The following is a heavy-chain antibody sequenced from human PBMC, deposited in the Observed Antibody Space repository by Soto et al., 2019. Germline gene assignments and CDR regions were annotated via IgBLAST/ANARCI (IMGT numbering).Heavy chain of an antibody. CDR3: ARDPVVVVPAARGPPYGMDV. J-gene: IGHJ6*02. CDR1: GFIFSTYS. V-gene: IGHV3-30-3*01. D-gene: IGHD2-2*01. CDR2: ISYDGTNK. Sequence: QVQLVESGGGVVQPGRSLRLSCAASGFIFSTYSMHWVRQAPGKGLEWVAIISYDGTNKYYADSVKGRFTISRDNSKNTLYLQMDSLRVEDSAVYYCARDPVVVVPAARGPPYGMDVWDHGTTVTVSS.